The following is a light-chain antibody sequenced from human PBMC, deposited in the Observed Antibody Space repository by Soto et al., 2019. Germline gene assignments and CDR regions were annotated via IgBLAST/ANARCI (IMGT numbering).Light chain of an antibody. J-gene: IGLJ1*01. V-gene: IGLV2-14*01. Sequence: QSVLTQPASVSGSPGQSITISCVGTSSDIGDYNYVSWYQQHPGKVPKVIIYDVSNRPSGVFYRFSGTKSGNTASLTVSGLQAEDEADYYCCSYTGSGTLIFGTGTKVTVL. CDR3: CSYTGSGTLI. CDR1: SSDIGDYNY. CDR2: DVS.